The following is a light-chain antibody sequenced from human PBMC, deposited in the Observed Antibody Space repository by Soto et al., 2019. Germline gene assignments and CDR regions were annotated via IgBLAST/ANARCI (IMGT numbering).Light chain of an antibody. V-gene: IGLV2-14*01. CDR2: EVS. CDR1: SSDIGAYNF. J-gene: IGLJ3*02. CDR3: NSFTSRNTLV. Sequence: QSVLTQPASVSGSPGQSITISCTGTSSDIGAYNFVSWYQQHPGKVPKVIIYEVSNRPSGVPDRFSGSKPGNTASLTISGLQADDEADYYCNSFTSRNTLVFGGGTKVTVL.